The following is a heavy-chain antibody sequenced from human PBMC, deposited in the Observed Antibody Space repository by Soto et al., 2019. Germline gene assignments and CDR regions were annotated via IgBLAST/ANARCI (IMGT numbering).Heavy chain of an antibody. D-gene: IGHD6-19*01. CDR2: IYSGGST. CDR3: ARVRTSIAVAGAYYFDY. CDR1: GFTVSSNY. Sequence: PGRSLRLSCAASGFTVSSNYMSWVRQAPGKGLEWVSVIYSGGSTYYADSVKGRFTISRDNSKNTLYLQMNSLRAEDTAVYYCARVRTSIAVAGAYYFDYLGQGNLVTGS. V-gene: IGHV3-53*01. J-gene: IGHJ4*02.